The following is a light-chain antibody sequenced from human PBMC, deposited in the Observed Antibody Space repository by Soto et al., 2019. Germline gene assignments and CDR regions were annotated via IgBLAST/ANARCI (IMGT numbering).Light chain of an antibody. Sequence: IVLTQSPGTLSLSPGERATLSCRASQSLRPTYIAWYQQRPGQAPRLLIYGASFRATDIPNRFSGRGSGTDFTLSISRLEPEDFAVYYCQQYVTSPRTFGQGTKVDIK. CDR3: QQYVTSPRT. J-gene: IGKJ1*01. CDR1: QSLRPTY. CDR2: GAS. V-gene: IGKV3-20*01.